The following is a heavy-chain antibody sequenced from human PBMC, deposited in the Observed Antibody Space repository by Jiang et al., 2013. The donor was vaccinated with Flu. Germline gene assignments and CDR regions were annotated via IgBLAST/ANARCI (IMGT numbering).Heavy chain of an antibody. D-gene: IGHD2-21*02. V-gene: IGHV4-59*01. CDR1: SGSISNYY. CDR3: ARDRDCGSDCNYYYYGMDV. CDR2: ISYSGHT. J-gene: IGHJ6*02. Sequence: GSGLVKPSETLSLTCTVSSGSISNYYLSWIRQPPGKGLEWIGYISYSGHTDYHPSLKSRVTISVDRSKNQFSLKLRSVTAADTAVYYCARDRDCGSDCNYYYYGMDVWGQGTTVTVSS.